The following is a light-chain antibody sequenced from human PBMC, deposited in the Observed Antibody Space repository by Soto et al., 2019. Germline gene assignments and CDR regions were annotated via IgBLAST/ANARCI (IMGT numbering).Light chain of an antibody. CDR1: QSVSNDF. J-gene: IGKJ1*01. CDR3: QQYGSSPPRT. V-gene: IGKV3-20*01. Sequence: EIVLTQSPGIVSLSPGERATLSCRASQSVSNDFLAWYQQKPGQAPRLLIYGASTRATDVPDRFSGSGSGADFTLSISRLEPEDFAVYYCQQYGSSPPRTFGQGTKVDIK. CDR2: GAS.